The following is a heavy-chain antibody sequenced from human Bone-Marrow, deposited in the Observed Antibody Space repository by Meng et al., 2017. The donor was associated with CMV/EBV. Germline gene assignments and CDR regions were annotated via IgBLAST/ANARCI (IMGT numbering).Heavy chain of an antibody. V-gene: IGHV1-8*01. D-gene: IGHD6-6*01. CDR3: ARGGQLVLFYYYYGMDV. J-gene: IGHJ6*01. Sequence: ASVKVSCKASGYTFTSYDINWVRQATGQGLEWMGWMNPNSGNTGYAQKFQGRVTMTRNTSISTAYMELSSLRSEDTAVYYCARGGQLVLFYYYYGMDVWGQGTTVTGSS. CDR2: MNPNSGNT. CDR1: GYTFTSYD.